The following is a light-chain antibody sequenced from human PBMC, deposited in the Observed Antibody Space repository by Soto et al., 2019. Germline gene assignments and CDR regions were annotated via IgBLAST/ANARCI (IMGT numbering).Light chain of an antibody. CDR2: KAS. CDR3: QQYNSYST. Sequence: DFQMTQSPSTLSASVGDRVTITYRASQSIHSWLAWYQQKPGKAPKLLIYKASSLESGVPSRFSGSGSGTEFTLTISSLQPDDFATYYCQQYNSYSTFGQGTKLEIK. V-gene: IGKV1-5*03. CDR1: QSIHSW. J-gene: IGKJ2*01.